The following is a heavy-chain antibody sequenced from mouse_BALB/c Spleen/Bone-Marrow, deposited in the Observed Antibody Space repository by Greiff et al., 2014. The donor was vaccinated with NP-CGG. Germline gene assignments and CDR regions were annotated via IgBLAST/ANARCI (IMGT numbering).Heavy chain of an antibody. CDR2: INPSNGGT. V-gene: IGHV1-14*01. CDR1: GYTFTTYV. D-gene: IGHD2-3*01. Sequence: EVQLQQSGPELVKPGASVKMSCKASGYTFTTYVIHWVKQNPGQGLEWVGYINPSNGGTKYNEKFKGKATLTSDKSSTTAYMELSSLTSEDSAVYYCARTRDAYYAVTYWGQGTLVTVSA. J-gene: IGHJ3*01. CDR3: ARTRDAYYAVTY.